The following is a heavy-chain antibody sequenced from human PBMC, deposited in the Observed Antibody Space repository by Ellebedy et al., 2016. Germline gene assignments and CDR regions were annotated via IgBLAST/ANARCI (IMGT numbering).Heavy chain of an antibody. CDR1: GGSISSGCYY. V-gene: IGHV4-61*02. J-gene: IGHJ3*02. Sequence: SETLSLXXTVSGGSISSGCYYWSWIRQPAGKGLEWIGRIYTSGSTNYNPSLKSRVTMSVDTSKNQFSLKLSPVTAADTAVYYCARDYYDFWSGYYNDAFDIWGQGTMVTVSS. D-gene: IGHD3-3*01. CDR3: ARDYYDFWSGYYNDAFDI. CDR2: IYTSGST.